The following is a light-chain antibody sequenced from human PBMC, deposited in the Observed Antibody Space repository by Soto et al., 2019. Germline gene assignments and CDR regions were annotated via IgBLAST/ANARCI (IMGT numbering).Light chain of an antibody. J-gene: IGKJ2*01. CDR1: QSVSSN. Sequence: EIVMTQSPATLSVSPGERATLSCRASQSVSSNLAWYQQKPGQAPRLLIYGASTRATGIPARFSGSGSGTEFNLTISTLLSEDFAVYYCQQYNNWPLYTFGQGTKLEIK. V-gene: IGKV3-15*01. CDR2: GAS. CDR3: QQYNNWPLYT.